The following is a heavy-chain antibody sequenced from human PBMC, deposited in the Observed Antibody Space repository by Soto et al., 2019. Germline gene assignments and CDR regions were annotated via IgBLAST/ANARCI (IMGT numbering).Heavy chain of an antibody. CDR3: ARGDSSSSVNDY. CDR2: ISYDGSNK. CDR1: GFTFSSYA. D-gene: IGHD6-6*01. Sequence: LRLSCAASGFTFSSYAMHWVRQAPGKGLEWVAVISYDGSNKYYADSVKGRFTISRDNSKNTLYLQMNSLRAEDTAVYYCARGDSSSSVNDYWGQGTLVTVSS. V-gene: IGHV3-30-3*01. J-gene: IGHJ4*02.